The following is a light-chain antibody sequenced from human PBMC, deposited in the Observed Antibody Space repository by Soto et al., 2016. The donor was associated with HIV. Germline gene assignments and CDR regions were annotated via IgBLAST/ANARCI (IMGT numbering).Light chain of an antibody. CDR1: NIGSKI. J-gene: IGLJ2*01. V-gene: IGLV3-21*03. Sequence: SYELTQPPSVSVAPGKTATITCEGDNIGSKIVHWYQQKTGQAPVVVVHDDSDRPSGIPERFSGSNSGNTATLTISRVEAGDEADYYCQVWEIISEHPIGGGTKLTVL. CDR2: DDS. CDR3: QVWEIISEHP.